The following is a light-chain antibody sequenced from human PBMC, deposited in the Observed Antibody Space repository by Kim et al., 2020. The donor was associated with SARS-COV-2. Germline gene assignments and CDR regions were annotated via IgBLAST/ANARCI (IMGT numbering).Light chain of an antibody. CDR1: SGRLDDNY. V-gene: IGLV6-57*03. CDR3: QSYNRDNVL. Sequence: GKTVTIPCTRSSGRLDDNYVQWYQQRPGGVPTTVLYEDDQRPSGVSDRFSGSIDNSSNSASLTISGLRTEDEADYYCQSYNRDNVLFGGGTQLTVL. CDR2: EDD. J-gene: IGLJ2*01.